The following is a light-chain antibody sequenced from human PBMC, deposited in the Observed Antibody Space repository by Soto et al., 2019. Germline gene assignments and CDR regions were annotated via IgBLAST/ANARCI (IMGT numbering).Light chain of an antibody. J-gene: IGLJ2*01. CDR3: SSYTSSSTVV. Sequence: QSVLTQPASVSGSPGQSITISCTGTSSDVGDYNYVSWYQHHPGRAPKLMIYDVSNRPSGVSNRFSGSKSGHTASLTISGLQAEDEADYYCSSYTSSSTVVFGGGTQLTVL. V-gene: IGLV2-14*03. CDR1: SSDVGDYNY. CDR2: DVS.